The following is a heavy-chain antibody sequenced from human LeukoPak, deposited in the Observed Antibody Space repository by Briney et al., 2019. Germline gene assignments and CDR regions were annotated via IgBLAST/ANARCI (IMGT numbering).Heavy chain of an antibody. D-gene: IGHD4-17*01. CDR1: GCTFSSYG. J-gene: IGHJ5*02. V-gene: IGHV3-33*01. CDR3: ARDHYGWFDP. Sequence: GGSLRLSCAASGCTFSSYGMHGVRQAPGKGLEWVAVIWYDGSNKYYADSVKGRFTISRDNSKNTLYLQMNSLRAEDTAVYYCARDHYGWFDPWGQGTLVTVSS. CDR2: IWYDGSNK.